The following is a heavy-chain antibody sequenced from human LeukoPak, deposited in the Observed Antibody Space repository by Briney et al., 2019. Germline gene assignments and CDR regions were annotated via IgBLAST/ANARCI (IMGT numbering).Heavy chain of an antibody. CDR1: GYSFTSYW. Sequence: GESLKISCKGSGYSFTSYWISWVRQMPGKGLEWMGRIDPSDSYTNYSPSFQGHVTISADKSISTAYLQWSSLKASDTAMYYCATPHYGSGSYYSIWGQGTLVTVSS. D-gene: IGHD3-10*01. CDR3: ATPHYGSGSYYSI. CDR2: IDPSDSYT. V-gene: IGHV5-10-1*01. J-gene: IGHJ4*02.